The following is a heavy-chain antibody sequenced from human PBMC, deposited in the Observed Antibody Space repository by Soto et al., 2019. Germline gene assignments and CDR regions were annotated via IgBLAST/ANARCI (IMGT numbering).Heavy chain of an antibody. Sequence: GGSLRLSCAASGFTFSSYGMHWVRQAPGKGLEWVAVIWYDGSNKYYADSVKGRFTISRDNSKNTLYLQMNSLRAEDTAVYYCAGERIYDFWSGYYYYGMDVWGQGTTVTVSS. D-gene: IGHD3-3*01. J-gene: IGHJ6*02. CDR2: IWYDGSNK. V-gene: IGHV3-33*01. CDR3: AGERIYDFWSGYYYYGMDV. CDR1: GFTFSSYG.